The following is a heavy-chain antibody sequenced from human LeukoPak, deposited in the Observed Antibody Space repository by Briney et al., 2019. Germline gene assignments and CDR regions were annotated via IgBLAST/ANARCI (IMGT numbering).Heavy chain of an antibody. V-gene: IGHV4-30-2*01. CDR3: ARGRFGEHNFDY. J-gene: IGHJ4*02. CDR2: IYHSGST. Sequence: KPSETLSLTCTVPGGSISSSSYSWGWIRQPPGKGLEWIGYIYHSGSTYYNPSLKSRVTISVDRSKNQFSLKLSSVTAADTAVYYCARGRFGEHNFDYWGQGTLVTVSS. CDR1: GGSISSSSYS. D-gene: IGHD3-10*01.